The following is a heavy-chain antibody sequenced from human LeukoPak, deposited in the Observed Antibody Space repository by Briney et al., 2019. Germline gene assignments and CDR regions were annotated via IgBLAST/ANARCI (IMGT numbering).Heavy chain of an antibody. CDR2: INPSGGST. D-gene: IGHD1-26*01. J-gene: IGHJ4*02. V-gene: IGHV1-46*01. Sequence: ASVKVSCKASGYTFTSYYMHWVRQAPGQGLEWMGIINPSGGSTSYAQKFQGRVTMTRDTSTSTVYMELSSLRSEATAVYYCARVRWDGRFDYWGQGTLVTVSS. CDR1: GYTFTSYY. CDR3: ARVRWDGRFDY.